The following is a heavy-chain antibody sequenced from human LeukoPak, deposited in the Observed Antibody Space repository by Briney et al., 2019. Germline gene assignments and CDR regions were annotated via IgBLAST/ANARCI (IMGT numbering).Heavy chain of an antibody. Sequence: GGSLRLSCAASGFTFSSYAMSWVRQAPGKGLEWVSVIYSGGSTYYADSVKGRFTISRDNSKNTLYLQMNSLRAEDTAVYYYASGSGSYRTPYYYMDVWGTGTTVTVSS. V-gene: IGHV3-53*01. D-gene: IGHD3-10*01. CDR3: ASGSGSYRTPYYYMDV. J-gene: IGHJ6*03. CDR1: GFTFSSYA. CDR2: IYSGGST.